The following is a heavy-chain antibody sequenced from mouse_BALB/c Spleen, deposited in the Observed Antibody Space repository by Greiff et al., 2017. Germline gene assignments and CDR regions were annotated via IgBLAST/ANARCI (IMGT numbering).Heavy chain of an antibody. V-gene: IGHV5-9-3*01. D-gene: IGHD4-1*01. CDR1: GFTFSSYA. CDR2: ISSGGSYT. Sequence: EVQVVESGGGLVKPGGSLKLSCAASGFTFSSYAMSWVRQTPEKRLEWVATISSGGSYTYYPDSVKGRFTISRDNAKNTLYLQMSSLRSEDTAMYYCARQELGRYFDYWGQGTTLTVSS. CDR3: ARQELGRYFDY. J-gene: IGHJ2*01.